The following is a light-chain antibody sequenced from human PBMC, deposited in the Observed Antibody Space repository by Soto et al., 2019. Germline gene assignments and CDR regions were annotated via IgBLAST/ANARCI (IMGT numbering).Light chain of an antibody. CDR3: CSYAGSYTLM. CDR1: SNDVGAFSY. V-gene: IGLV2-11*01. Sequence: QSVLTQPRSVSGSPGQSVTISCTGTSNDVGAFSYVSWYQLHPGKAPKVMIYDVRKRPSGVPDRFSGSKSGNTASLTISGLQAEDEADYYCCSYAGSYTLMFGGGTKLTGL. J-gene: IGLJ3*02. CDR2: DVR.